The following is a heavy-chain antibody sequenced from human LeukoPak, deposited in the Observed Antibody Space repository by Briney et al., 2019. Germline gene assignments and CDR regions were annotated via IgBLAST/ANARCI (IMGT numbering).Heavy chain of an antibody. CDR3: ARLLHYSWFDP. CDR2: IYYSGIT. CDR1: GGSINSGDYY. Sequence: SETLSLTCTVSGGSINSGDYYWTWIRQPPGKGLEWIGNIYYSGITYYNPSLKSRVTISVDTSKNQFSLKLSSVTAADTAVYYCARLLHYSWFDPWGQGTLVTVSS. V-gene: IGHV4-31*03. J-gene: IGHJ5*02.